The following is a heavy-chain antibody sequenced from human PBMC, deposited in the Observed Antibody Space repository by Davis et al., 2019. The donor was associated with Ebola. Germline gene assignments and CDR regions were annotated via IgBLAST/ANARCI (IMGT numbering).Heavy chain of an antibody. Sequence: LRLSCTVSGGSISSGDYYWSWIRQHPGKGLEWIGYIYYSGSTYYNPSLKSRVTISVDTSKNHLSLKLSSVTAADTAVYYCARGDVLRYFDWSRGGMDVWGQGTTVTVSS. J-gene: IGHJ6*02. CDR1: GGSISSGDYY. CDR2: IYYSGST. V-gene: IGHV4-31*03. CDR3: ARGDVLRYFDWSRGGMDV. D-gene: IGHD3-9*01.